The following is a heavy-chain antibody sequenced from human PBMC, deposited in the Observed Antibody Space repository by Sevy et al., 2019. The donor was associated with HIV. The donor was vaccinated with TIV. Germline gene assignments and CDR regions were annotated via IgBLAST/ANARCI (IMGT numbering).Heavy chain of an antibody. CDR2: IYPGDSET. CDR3: ARPTGLKVGINFGIFDI. Sequence: GESLKISCKGSGYSFTAYWIDWVRQVPGKGLEWMGTIYPGDSETRYSPSVQGQVTISAEKSVTTAYLQWGSLKASDTAVYYWARPTGLKVGINFGIFDIWGQGTRVTVSS. J-gene: IGHJ3*02. V-gene: IGHV5-51*01. D-gene: IGHD1-26*01. CDR1: GYSFTAYW.